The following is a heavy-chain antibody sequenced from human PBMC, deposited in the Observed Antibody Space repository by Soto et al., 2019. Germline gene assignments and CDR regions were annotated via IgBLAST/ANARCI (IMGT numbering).Heavy chain of an antibody. CDR1: GGSISHFY. CDR3: AASYYAILTGHIAFDF. Sequence: PSETLSLTCTVSGGSISHFYWSWIRQSPGKGLEWLGYIYDSGSTSYNPSLKSRVTMSMDTSKTQFSLNLSSVTAADTAVYFCAASYYAILTGHIAFDFWGHGTMVTVSS. V-gene: IGHV4-59*01. J-gene: IGHJ3*01. D-gene: IGHD3-9*01. CDR2: IYDSGST.